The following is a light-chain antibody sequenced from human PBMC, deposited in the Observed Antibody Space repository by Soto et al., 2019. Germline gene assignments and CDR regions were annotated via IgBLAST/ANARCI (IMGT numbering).Light chain of an antibody. J-gene: IGKJ1*01. V-gene: IGKV3-20*01. CDR2: GAS. CDR3: QQYGSSPRT. Sequence: EIVLTQSPGTLSLSPGERATLSCRASQSVNSNFLAWYQQKPGQAPRLLIYGASSRITGIPDRFSGSGSGTDFTLTISRLEPEDGGVYYCQQYGSSPRTFGQGTKVEIK. CDR1: QSVNSNF.